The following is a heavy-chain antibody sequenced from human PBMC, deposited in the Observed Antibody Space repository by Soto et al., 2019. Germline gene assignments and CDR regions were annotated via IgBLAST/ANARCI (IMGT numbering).Heavy chain of an antibody. V-gene: IGHV1-69*13. CDR2: IIPIFGTA. CDR1: GGTFSSYA. CDR3: ARDNCSGGSCYQNYYYYGMDV. Sequence: SVKVSCKASGGTFSSYAISWVRQAPGQGLKWMGGIIPIFGTANYAQKFQGRVTITADESTSTAYMELSSLRSEDTAVYYCARDNCSGGSCYQNYYYYGMDVWGQGTTVTVSS. D-gene: IGHD2-15*01. J-gene: IGHJ6*02.